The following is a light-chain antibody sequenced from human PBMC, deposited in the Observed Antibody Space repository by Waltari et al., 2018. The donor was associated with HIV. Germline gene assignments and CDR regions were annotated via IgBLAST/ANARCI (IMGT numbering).Light chain of an antibody. J-gene: IGKJ1*01. V-gene: IGKV1-39*01. CDR1: QSIGRY. CDR2: DAS. CDR3: QQSYNSPLT. Sequence: DIQMTQSPSSLSASVGARVAITCRASQSIGRYLNWYQQQPGKAPKLLIYDASILQSGVPSRFSGSGSGTDFTLTITSLKPEEFATYYCQQSYNSPLTFGQGTKVEIK.